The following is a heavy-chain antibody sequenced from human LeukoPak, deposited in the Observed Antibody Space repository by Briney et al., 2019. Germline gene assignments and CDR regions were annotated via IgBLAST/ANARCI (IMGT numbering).Heavy chain of an antibody. CDR3: ATIAVGAFDI. CDR1: GYSFNTYW. Sequence: GESLKISCKGSGYSFNTYWIGWARQMPGKGLEWMGIIYPSDSDTKYSPSFQGQVTISTDKSIKTAYLQWSSLKASDTAMYYCATIAVGAFDIWGQGTMVTVSS. D-gene: IGHD6-19*01. V-gene: IGHV5-51*01. J-gene: IGHJ3*02. CDR2: IYPSDSDT.